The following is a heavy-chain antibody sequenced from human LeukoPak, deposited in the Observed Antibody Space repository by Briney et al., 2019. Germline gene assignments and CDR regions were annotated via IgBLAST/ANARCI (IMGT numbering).Heavy chain of an antibody. Sequence: PSGGSLRLSCAASGFTVSSNYMSWVRQAPGKGLEWVSVIYSGGSTYYADSVKGRFTISRDNSKNTLYLQMNSLRAEDTAVYYCARELGASSFDYWGQGTLVTVSS. J-gene: IGHJ4*02. V-gene: IGHV3-66*01. CDR3: ARELGASSFDY. CDR1: GFTVSSNY. CDR2: IYSGGST. D-gene: IGHD1-26*01.